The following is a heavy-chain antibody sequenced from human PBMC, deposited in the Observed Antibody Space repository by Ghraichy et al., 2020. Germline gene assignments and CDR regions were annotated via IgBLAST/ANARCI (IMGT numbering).Heavy chain of an antibody. Sequence: GESLNISCAASGFTFSSYSMNWVRQAPGKGLEWVSYISSSSSTIYYADSVKGRFTISRDNAKNSLYLQMNSLRDEDTAVYYCARPPEAVAGPGDAFDIWGQGTMVTVSS. D-gene: IGHD6-19*01. CDR3: ARPPEAVAGPGDAFDI. CDR2: ISSSSSTI. CDR1: GFTFSSYS. J-gene: IGHJ3*02. V-gene: IGHV3-48*02.